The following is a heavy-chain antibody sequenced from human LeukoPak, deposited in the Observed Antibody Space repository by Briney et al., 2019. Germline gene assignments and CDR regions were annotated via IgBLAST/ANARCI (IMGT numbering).Heavy chain of an antibody. J-gene: IGHJ4*02. Sequence: TGGSLRLSCAASGFTFSSYNMNWVRQPPGKGLEGVSSISSSRGHIQYADSVKGRFTISRDNTNNSLYLQMNSLRDEDTAVYYCARDPGTVADPYFDYWGQGSLVTVSS. CDR2: ISSSRGHI. V-gene: IGHV3-21*01. CDR1: GFTFSSYN. D-gene: IGHD6-19*01. CDR3: ARDPGTVADPYFDY.